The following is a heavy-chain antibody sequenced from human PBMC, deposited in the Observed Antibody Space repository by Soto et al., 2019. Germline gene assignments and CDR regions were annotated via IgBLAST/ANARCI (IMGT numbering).Heavy chain of an antibody. V-gene: IGHV3-21*01. CDR3: ARETAEYCSGGSCYQGAYYYGMDV. Sequence: EVQLVESGGGLVKPGGSLRLSCAASGFTFSSYSMNWVRQAPGKGLEWFSSISSSSSYIYYADSVKGRFTISRDNAKNSLYLQMNSLRAEDTAVYYCARETAEYCSGGSCYQGAYYYGMDVWGQGTTVTVSS. CDR1: GFTFSSYS. D-gene: IGHD2-15*01. CDR2: ISSSSSYI. J-gene: IGHJ6*02.